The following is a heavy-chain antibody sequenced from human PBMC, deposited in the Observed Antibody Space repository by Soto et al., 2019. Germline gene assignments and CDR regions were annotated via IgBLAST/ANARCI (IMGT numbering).Heavy chain of an antibody. CDR3: ARDGGFCTNGVCPVYYYYGMDV. D-gene: IGHD2-8*01. CDR1: GGSMRSNNR. Sequence: SETLSLTCAVSGGSMRSNNRWSWVRQPPGKGLEWIGEIFHSGSTNYNPSLKSRVTISVDKSKNQFSLKLSSVTAADTAVYYCARDGGFCTNGVCPVYYYYGMDVWGQGTTVTVSS. CDR2: IFHSGST. V-gene: IGHV4-4*02. J-gene: IGHJ6*02.